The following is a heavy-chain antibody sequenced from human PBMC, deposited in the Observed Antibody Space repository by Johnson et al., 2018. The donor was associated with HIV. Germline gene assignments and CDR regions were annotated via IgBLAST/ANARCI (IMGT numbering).Heavy chain of an antibody. D-gene: IGHD6-6*01. CDR2: IWYDGSNK. V-gene: IGHV3-33*01. Sequence: QVQLVESGGGVVQPGRSLRLSCAASGFRFSNYGMHWVRQAPGKGLEWVAVIWYDGSNKYYADSVKGRLTISRDNAKNSLYLQMNSLRAEDTAVYYCARDRNIAARQDAFDIWGQGTMVTVSS. J-gene: IGHJ3*02. CDR1: GFRFSNYG. CDR3: ARDRNIAARQDAFDI.